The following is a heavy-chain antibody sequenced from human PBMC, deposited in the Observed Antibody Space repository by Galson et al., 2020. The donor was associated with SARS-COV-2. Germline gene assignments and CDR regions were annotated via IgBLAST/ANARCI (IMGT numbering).Heavy chain of an antibody. CDR1: GGSISSGGYY. V-gene: IGHV4-31*03. CDR2: TYYSGST. D-gene: IGHD3-3*01. J-gene: IGHJ3*02. CDR3: AGGEGITIFGVVIICAFDI. Sequence: TLSLTCTVSGGSISSGGYYWSWIRQHPGKGLEWTGYTYYSGSTYYNPSLESRVTISVDTSKNQFSMKLSSVTAADTAVYYCAGGEGITIFGVVIICAFDIWGQGTMVTVSS.